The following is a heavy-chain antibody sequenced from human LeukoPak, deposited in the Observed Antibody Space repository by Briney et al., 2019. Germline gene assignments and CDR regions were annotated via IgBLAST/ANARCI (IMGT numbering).Heavy chain of an antibody. CDR3: ARDGAGDYDFWSGYYTSDPYYYYYMDV. CDR1: GFTFISYA. V-gene: IGHV3-23*01. J-gene: IGHJ6*03. CDR2: ISGSGGTA. D-gene: IGHD3-3*01. Sequence: GGSLRLSCAASGFTFISYAMNWVRQAPGKGLEWVSTISGSGGTAYYADSVKGQFTISRDNSKNTLFMQMNSLRAEDTAVYYCARDGAGDYDFWSGYYTSDPYYYYYMDVWGKGTTVTVSS.